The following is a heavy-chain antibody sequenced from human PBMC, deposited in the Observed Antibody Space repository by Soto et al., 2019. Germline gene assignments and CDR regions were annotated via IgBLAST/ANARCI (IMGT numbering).Heavy chain of an antibody. V-gene: IGHV2-5*02. CDR2: IYWDDDK. CDR1: GFSLSPSGVG. D-gene: IGHD4-17*01. CDR3: AHREGYGVFYFDY. J-gene: IGHJ4*02. Sequence: SGPTLVNPTQTLTLTCTFCGFSLSPSGVGVGWIRQPPGKALEWLALIYWDDDKRYSPSLKSRLTITKDTSRNRVVLTLTNVDPVDTATYYCAHREGYGVFYFDYWGQGTLVTVSS.